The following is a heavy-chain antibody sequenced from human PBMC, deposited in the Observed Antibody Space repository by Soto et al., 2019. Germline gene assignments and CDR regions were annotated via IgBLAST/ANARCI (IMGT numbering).Heavy chain of an antibody. CDR2: ISYAGSKK. CDR3: ARVSLYGDYGAGDY. J-gene: IGHJ4*02. D-gene: IGHD4-17*01. V-gene: IGHV3-30-3*01. CDR1: EFTFSTYA. Sequence: QVHLVEFGGGVVQPGRSLRLSCVASEFTFSTYAMHWVRQAPGKGLEWVALISYAGSKKNYADSVKGRFSISRDDSMNTLFLQMDSLRPEDTAIYYCARVSLYGDYGAGDYWGQGTLVTVAS.